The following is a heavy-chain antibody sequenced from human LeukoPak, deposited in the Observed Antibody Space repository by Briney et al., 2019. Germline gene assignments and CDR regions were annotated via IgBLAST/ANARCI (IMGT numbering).Heavy chain of an antibody. D-gene: IGHD3-10*01. J-gene: IGHJ4*02. CDR3: AKDPAGITMVRGVNYFDY. Sequence: PGGSLRLSCAASGFTFSSYAMRWVRQAPGKGLEWVSAISGSGGSTYYADSVKGRFTISRDNSKNTLYLQMNSLRAEDTAVYYCAKDPAGITMVRGVNYFDYWGQGTLVTVSS. CDR2: ISGSGGST. V-gene: IGHV3-23*01. CDR1: GFTFSSYA.